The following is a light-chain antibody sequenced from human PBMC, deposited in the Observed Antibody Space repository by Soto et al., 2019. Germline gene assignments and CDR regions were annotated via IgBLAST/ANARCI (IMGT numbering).Light chain of an antibody. CDR2: AAS. V-gene: IGKV1-39*01. CDR3: QHTFSFPIP. CDR1: QSISNY. Sequence: DIQMTQPPSSLSASVGDRVTITCRASQSISNYLNWYQQKPGKAPKLLIYAASSLQSGVPSRFSGSGSGTDFTLTISSLQPGDFATYYCQHTFSFPIPFGQGTRLEIK. J-gene: IGKJ5*01.